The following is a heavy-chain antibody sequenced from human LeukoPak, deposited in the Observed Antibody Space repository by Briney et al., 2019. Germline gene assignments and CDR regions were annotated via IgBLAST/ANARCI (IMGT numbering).Heavy chain of an antibody. CDR2: IASETYGGTA. CDR1: GLTFSSYW. J-gene: IGHJ4*02. Sequence: GGSLRLSCAASGLTFSSYWMSWVRQAPGKGLEWVGFIASETYGGTAEYAASVKGRFIISRDDSKSIAYLQMNSLKTEDTAVYYCTRDQTPYYWGQGTLVTVSS. V-gene: IGHV3-49*04. CDR3: TRDQTPYY.